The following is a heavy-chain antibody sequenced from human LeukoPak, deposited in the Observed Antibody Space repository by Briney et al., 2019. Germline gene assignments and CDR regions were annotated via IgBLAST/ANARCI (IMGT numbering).Heavy chain of an antibody. CDR3: ARERSGPAVRAHNWFDP. CDR1: GFTFSGYN. Sequence: PGGSLRLSCVGSGFTFSGYNIDWVRQAPGKGLEWVSSISSSSRSIYYADSLKGRITISRDNTKNSVFLQMSGLRVDDTAVYYCARERSGPAVRAHNWFDPWGRGTLVFVSS. CDR2: ISSSSRSI. J-gene: IGHJ5*01. D-gene: IGHD1-26*01. V-gene: IGHV3-21*06.